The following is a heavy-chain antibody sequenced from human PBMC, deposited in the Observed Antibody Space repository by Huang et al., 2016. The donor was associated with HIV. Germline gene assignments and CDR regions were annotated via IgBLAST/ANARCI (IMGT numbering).Heavy chain of an antibody. CDR3: AKVGSGAYYYDSSGYYYNYFDL. CDR2: ISGGGAST. D-gene: IGHD3-22*01. V-gene: IGHV3-23*01. J-gene: IGHJ2*01. Sequence: PGKGLEWVSAISGGGASTYYADSVKGRFTISRDNSKNRLYLQINSLRAEDTAVYYCAKVGSGAYYYDSSGYYYNYFDLWGRGTLVTVSS.